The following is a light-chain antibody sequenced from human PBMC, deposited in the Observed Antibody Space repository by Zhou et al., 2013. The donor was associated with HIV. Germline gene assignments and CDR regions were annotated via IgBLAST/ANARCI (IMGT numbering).Light chain of an antibody. J-gene: IGKJ1*01. V-gene: IGKV1-27*01. Sequence: DIQMTQSPSSLSASVGDRVTITCRASQGISNFLAWYQQKPGKVPKLLIYGASTLQSGVPSRFSGSGSGTEFTLTISSLQPDDFATYYCQHHNGFGQGTKVEIK. CDR2: GAS. CDR3: QHHNG. CDR1: QGISNF.